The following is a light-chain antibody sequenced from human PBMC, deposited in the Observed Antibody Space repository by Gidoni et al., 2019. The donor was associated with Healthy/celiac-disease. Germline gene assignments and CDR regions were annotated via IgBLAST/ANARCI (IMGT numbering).Light chain of an antibody. J-gene: IGKJ5*01. CDR2: AAS. CDR1: QGMSSY. V-gene: IGKV1-9*01. CDR3: QQLNSYPRIT. Sequence: LPLTQSPSFLSAAVGDRVPITCRSSQGMSSYLAWYHQKPGKAPKLLIYAASTLQSGVPSRFSGSGAGTEVTSTISSRQPEDFATYYCQQLNSYPRITFGQGTRLEIK.